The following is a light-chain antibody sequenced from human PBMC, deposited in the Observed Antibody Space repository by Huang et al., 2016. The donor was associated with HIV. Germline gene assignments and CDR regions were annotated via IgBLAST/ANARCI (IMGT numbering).Light chain of an antibody. V-gene: IGKV1-39*01. CDR3: QQSYSSWWT. CDR2: KAS. CDR1: HSIGNK. Sequence: DVQMTQSPSSLSASVGDTVTITCRASHSIGNKVNWYQQKPGKDPNLLIYKASNLQSGVPSRFSGSGSVTDFTLTSRSLQPEDFAVYYCQQSYSSWWTCGQGTKVEI. J-gene: IGKJ1*01.